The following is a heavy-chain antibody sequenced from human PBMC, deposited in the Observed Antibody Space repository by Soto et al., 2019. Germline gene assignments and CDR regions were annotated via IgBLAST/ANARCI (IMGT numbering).Heavy chain of an antibody. D-gene: IGHD6-13*01. CDR3: TTRGTTWYSRSWYAFDI. CDR1: GFTFSNAW. V-gene: IGHV3-15*01. CDR2: IKSKTDGGTT. J-gene: IGHJ3*02. Sequence: EVQLVESGGGLVKPGGSLSLSCAASGFTFSNAWMSWVRQAPGKGLEWVGRIKSKTDGGTTDYAAPVKGSFTISRDDSKNTLNLQMNSLKTEDTAVYYCTTRGTTWYSRSWYAFDIWGQGTMVTVSS.